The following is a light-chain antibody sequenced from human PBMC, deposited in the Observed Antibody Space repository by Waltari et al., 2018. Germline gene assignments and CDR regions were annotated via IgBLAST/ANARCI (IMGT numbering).Light chain of an antibody. CDR2: EVN. CDR3: CSYAGSSTWV. V-gene: IGLV2-23*02. CDR1: SNDVGTYKF. J-gene: IGLJ3*02. Sequence: QSALTQPVSVSGSPGQSITISCTGTSNDVGTYKFVSWYQQHPGKAPKVIIFEVNARHLGVSNRLSGSNAAHTASLTISGLQPEDEADYYCCSYAGSSTWVFGGGTKLTVL.